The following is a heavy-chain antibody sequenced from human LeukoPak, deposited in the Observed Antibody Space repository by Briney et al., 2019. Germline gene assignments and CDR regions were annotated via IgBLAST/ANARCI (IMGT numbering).Heavy chain of an antibody. CDR3: ARGGYGGNVIRDYMDV. CDR2: INPNSGGT. D-gene: IGHD4-23*01. Sequence: ASVKVSCKASGYTFIGYYIHWVRQAPGQGLEWMGWINPNSGGTNYAQKFQGRVTMTRDTSISKVYMELSRLRSDDTAVYYCARGGYGGNVIRDYMDVWGKGTTVTVSS. J-gene: IGHJ6*03. V-gene: IGHV1-2*02. CDR1: GYTFIGYY.